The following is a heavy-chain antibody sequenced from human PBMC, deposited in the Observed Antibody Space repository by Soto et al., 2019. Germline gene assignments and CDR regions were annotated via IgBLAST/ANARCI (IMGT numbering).Heavy chain of an antibody. CDR3: ASHYALGTNDNWFDP. CDR1: GYTFTSYG. D-gene: IGHD3-10*01. CDR2: MNPNSGNT. V-gene: IGHV1-8*02. Sequence: ASVKVSCKASGYTFTSYGISWVRQAPGQGLEWMGRMNPNSGNTDYAQKFQDRVTMTRNNSITTAYMELSSLRSEDTAVYYCASHYALGTNDNWFDPWGQGTLVTVSS. J-gene: IGHJ5*02.